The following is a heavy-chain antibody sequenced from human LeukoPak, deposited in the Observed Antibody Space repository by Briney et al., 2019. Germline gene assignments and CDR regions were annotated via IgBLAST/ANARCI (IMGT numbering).Heavy chain of an antibody. CDR1: GGDFSGYF. CDR2: MIHTGRT. V-gene: IGHV4-34*01. Sequence: SETLSLTCAVYGGDFSGYFWSWIRQPPGKGLEWIGEMIHTGRTNYNPSLKSRVTLSVDTSKNQLSLNLNSVTAADTAVYYCARGVDGHFDYWGEGTLVTVSS. J-gene: IGHJ4*02. D-gene: IGHD3/OR15-3a*01. CDR3: ARGVDGHFDY.